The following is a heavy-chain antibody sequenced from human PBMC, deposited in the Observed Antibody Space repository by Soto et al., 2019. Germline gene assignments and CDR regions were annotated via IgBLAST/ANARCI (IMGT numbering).Heavy chain of an antibody. CDR2: INPNSGGT. Sequence: ASVKVSGKASGYTFTGYYMHWVRQAPGQGLEWMGWINPNSGGTNYAQKFQGWVTMTRDTSISTAYMELSRLRSDDTAVYYCARGTITMVRGALYYFDYWGQGTLVTVSS. J-gene: IGHJ4*02. CDR3: ARGTITMVRGALYYFDY. D-gene: IGHD3-10*01. V-gene: IGHV1-2*04. CDR1: GYTFTGYY.